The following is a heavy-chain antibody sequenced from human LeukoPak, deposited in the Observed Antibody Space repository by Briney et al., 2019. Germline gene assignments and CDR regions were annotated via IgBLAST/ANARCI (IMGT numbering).Heavy chain of an antibody. Sequence: GASVKVSCKASGSTFTNYYMHWVRQAPGQGLEWMVIINPSGGSTSSAQKFQGRVTMTRDTSTNTVYMDLSSLTSEDTAVYYCATAVTPYGCFDPWGQGTLVTVSS. V-gene: IGHV1-46*01. CDR1: GSTFTNYY. D-gene: IGHD4-17*01. CDR3: ATAVTPYGCFDP. J-gene: IGHJ5*02. CDR2: INPSGGST.